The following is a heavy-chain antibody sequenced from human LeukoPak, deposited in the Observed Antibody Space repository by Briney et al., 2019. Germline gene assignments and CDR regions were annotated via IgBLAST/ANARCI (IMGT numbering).Heavy chain of an antibody. CDR1: GGSISSSSYY. D-gene: IGHD2-2*02. V-gene: IGHV4-39*01. Sequence: PSETLSLTCTVSGGSISSSSYYWGWIRQPPGKGLEWIGSIYYSGSTYYNPSLKSRVTISVDTSKNQFSLKLSSVTAADTAVYYCARHDWIVVVPAAIVEDYWGQGTLVTVSS. J-gene: IGHJ4*02. CDR2: IYYSGST. CDR3: ARHDWIVVVPAAIVEDY.